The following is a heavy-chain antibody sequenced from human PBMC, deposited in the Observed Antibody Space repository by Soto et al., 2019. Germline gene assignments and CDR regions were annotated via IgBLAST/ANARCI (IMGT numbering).Heavy chain of an antibody. J-gene: IGHJ4*02. V-gene: IGHV1-18*04. D-gene: IGHD4-17*01. CDR1: GYTFNKYS. Sequence: QGQLVQSGAEVKKPGASVKVSCKASGYTFNKYSISWVRQAPGQGLEWMGWISASNGNTDFAQKFQGRVTMAIDTSTSTAYMELRSLRSDDTAVFYCTRGHGDFAGAFDYWGQGTLVTVSS. CDR3: TRGHGDFAGAFDY. CDR2: ISASNGNT.